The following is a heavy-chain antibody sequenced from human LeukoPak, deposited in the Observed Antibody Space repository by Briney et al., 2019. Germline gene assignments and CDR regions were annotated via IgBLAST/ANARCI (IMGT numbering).Heavy chain of an antibody. Sequence: GGSLRLSCAASGFTFSSYAMHWVRQAPGKGLEWVAVISYDGSNKYYADSVKGRFTISRDNSKNTLYLQTNNLRAEDTAVYYCARGPVVGASTEVFDYWGQGTLVTVSS. V-gene: IGHV3-30-3*01. J-gene: IGHJ4*02. D-gene: IGHD1-26*01. CDR3: ARGPVVGASTEVFDY. CDR2: ISYDGSNK. CDR1: GFTFSSYA.